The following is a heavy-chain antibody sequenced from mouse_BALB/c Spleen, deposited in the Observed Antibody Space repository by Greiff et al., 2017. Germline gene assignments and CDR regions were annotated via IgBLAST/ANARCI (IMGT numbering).Heavy chain of an antibody. CDR3: ARIHYYGYGGAMDY. J-gene: IGHJ4*01. CDR2: INPDSSTI. D-gene: IGHD1-2*01. Sequence: DVKLQESGGGLVQPGGSLKLSCAASGFDFSRYWMSWVRQAPGKGLEWIGEINPDSSTINYTPSLKDKFIISRDNAKNTLYLQMSKVRSEDTALYYCARIHYYGYGGAMDYWGQGTSVTVSS. CDR1: GFDFSRYW. V-gene: IGHV4-1*02.